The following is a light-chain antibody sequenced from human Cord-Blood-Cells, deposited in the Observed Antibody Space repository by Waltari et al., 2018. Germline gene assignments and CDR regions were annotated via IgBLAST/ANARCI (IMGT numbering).Light chain of an antibody. CDR2: DSS. CDR3: QQNDNLPWT. J-gene: IGKJ1*01. CDR1: QDISNY. Sequence: DIQMTQSPSSLSASVGDRVTITCQASQDISNYLNWYQQKPGKAPKLLIYDSSNLETRVPSRFSGSGSGTDFTFTISSLQPEDIATYYCQQNDNLPWTFSQGTKVEYK. V-gene: IGKV1-33*01.